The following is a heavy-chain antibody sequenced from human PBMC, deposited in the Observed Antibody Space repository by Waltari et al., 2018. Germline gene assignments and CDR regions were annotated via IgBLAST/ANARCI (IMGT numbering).Heavy chain of an antibody. CDR2: INSDGSGT. D-gene: IGHD3-10*01. CDR3: GRREGSVTMVRGIDQ. V-gene: IGHV3-74*01. CDR1: GFPLLRSW. J-gene: IGHJ4*02. Sequence: VPLVASGGGVVPPGGSPRHCCVVGGFPLLRSWLPGVPQAPGKGLVWVSRINSDGSGTGYADTVKGRVTISRDNAKNTLYLQMNSLRAEDTALYYCGRREGSVTMVRGIDQWGQGTLVTVSS.